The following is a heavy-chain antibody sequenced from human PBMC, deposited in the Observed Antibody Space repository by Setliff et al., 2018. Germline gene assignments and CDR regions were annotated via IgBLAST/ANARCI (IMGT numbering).Heavy chain of an antibody. CDR3: ARDLGHGGDSDY. V-gene: IGHV4-4*07. J-gene: IGHJ4*02. Sequence: SETLSLTCTVSGGSISSYYWSWIRQPAGKGLEWIGHVYTTGSTAFNPSLNSRVTMSLDKSKNQFSLKLNSVTATDTAGYYCARDLGHGGDSDYWGQGILVTVSS. CDR1: GGSISSYY. CDR2: VYTTGST. D-gene: IGHD2-21*02.